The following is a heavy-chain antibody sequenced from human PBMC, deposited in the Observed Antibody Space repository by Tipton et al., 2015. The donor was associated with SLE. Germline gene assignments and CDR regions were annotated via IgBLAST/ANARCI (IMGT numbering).Heavy chain of an antibody. Sequence: QLVQFGAEVKEPGASVKVSCKSSGGTFSNFDINWVRQAAGQGLEWLAWMNPKNGQTGYAQKFEGRVTVTSDTSTSTTYVELRGLRSDDTAVYYCASGTDLNYWGQGTLVSVSS. D-gene: IGHD3-10*01. CDR1: GGTFSNFD. CDR3: ASGTDLNY. V-gene: IGHV1-8*02. J-gene: IGHJ4*02. CDR2: MNPKNGQT.